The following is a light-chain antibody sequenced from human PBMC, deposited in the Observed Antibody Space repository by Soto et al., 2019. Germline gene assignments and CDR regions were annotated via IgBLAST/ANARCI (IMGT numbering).Light chain of an antibody. CDR2: EVS. CDR1: SSDVGGYKY. J-gene: IGLJ3*02. V-gene: IGLV2-8*01. CDR3: SSYTSSSTL. Sequence: QSALTQPPSASGSPGQSVTISCTGTSSDVGGYKYVSWYQQHPGKVPKLMIYEVSKRPSGVPDRFSGSKSGNTASLTISGLQAEDEADYYCSSYTSSSTLFGGGTKVTVL.